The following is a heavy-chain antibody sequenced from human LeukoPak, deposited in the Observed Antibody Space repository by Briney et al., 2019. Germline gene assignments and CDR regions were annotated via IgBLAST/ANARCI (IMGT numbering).Heavy chain of an antibody. D-gene: IGHD6-19*01. V-gene: IGHV3-23*01. CDR1: GFTFSNYG. CDR2: ITESGAST. CDR3: AKGHSSGWYLFDY. Sequence: GGSLRLSCAASGFTFSNYGMSWVRQAPGKGLDWVSTITESGASTYYADSVKGRFTVSRDNSKNTLYLQVNSLRAEDAAVYYCAKGHSSGWYLFDYWGQGTLVTVSS. J-gene: IGHJ4*02.